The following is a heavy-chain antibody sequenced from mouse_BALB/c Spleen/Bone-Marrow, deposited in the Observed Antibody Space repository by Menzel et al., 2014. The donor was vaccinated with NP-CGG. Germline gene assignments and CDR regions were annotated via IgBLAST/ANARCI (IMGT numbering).Heavy chain of an antibody. CDR1: GYAFTNYL. CDR2: INPGSGGP. V-gene: IGHV1-54*01. CDR3: AREWTARAVDY. J-gene: IGHJ2*01. Sequence: QVQLKQSGAELVRPGTSVKVSCKASGYAFTNYLIEWVKQRPVQGLEWIGVINPGSGGPNYNAKFKGKATLTADKSSSTAYMQLSSLTSDDSAVYFCAREWTARAVDYWGQGTTLTVSS. D-gene: IGHD3-2*01.